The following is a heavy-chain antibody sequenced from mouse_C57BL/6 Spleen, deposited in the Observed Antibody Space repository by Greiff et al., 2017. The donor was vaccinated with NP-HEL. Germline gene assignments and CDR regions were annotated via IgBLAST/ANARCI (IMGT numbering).Heavy chain of an antibody. CDR2: IDPETGGT. D-gene: IGHD3-2*02. CDR3: TTDSSGFDY. V-gene: IGHV1-15*01. J-gene: IGHJ2*01. Sequence: QVQLKQSGAELVRPGASVTLSCKASGYTFTDYEMHWVKQTPVHGLEWIGAIDPETGGTAYNQKFKGKAILTADKSSSTAYMELRSLTSEDSAVYYCTTDSSGFDYWGQGTTLTVSS. CDR1: GYTFTDYE.